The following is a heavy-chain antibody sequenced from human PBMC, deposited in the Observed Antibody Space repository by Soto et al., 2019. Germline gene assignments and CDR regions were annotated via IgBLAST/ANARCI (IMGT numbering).Heavy chain of an antibody. CDR3: ARGELGNYDY. V-gene: IGHV4-31*03. Sequence: PSETLSLTCTFSCGSISSGGYYWSWIRQHPGQGLEWIGYIYYSGSTYYNPSLKSRVTISVDTSKNQFSLKLSSVTAADTAVYYCARGELGNYDYWGQGTLVTVSS. CDR1: CGSISSGGYY. CDR2: IYYSGST. D-gene: IGHD1-26*01. J-gene: IGHJ4*02.